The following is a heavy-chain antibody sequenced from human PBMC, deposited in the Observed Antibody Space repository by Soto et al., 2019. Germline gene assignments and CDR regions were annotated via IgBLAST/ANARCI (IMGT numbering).Heavy chain of an antibody. D-gene: IGHD3-9*01. V-gene: IGHV4-31*03. Sequence: QVQLQESGPGLVKPSQTLSLTCTVSGGSISSGGYYWSWIRQHPGKGLEWFGYIYYSGSTYYNPSLKSRVTISVDTSKNQFSLKLSSVTAADTAVYYCARFTISSIGAYGMDVWGQGTTVTVSS. CDR3: ARFTISSIGAYGMDV. J-gene: IGHJ6*02. CDR1: GGSISSGGYY. CDR2: IYYSGST.